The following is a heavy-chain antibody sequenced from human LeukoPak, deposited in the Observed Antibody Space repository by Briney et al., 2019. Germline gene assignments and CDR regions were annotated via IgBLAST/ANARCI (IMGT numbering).Heavy chain of an antibody. V-gene: IGHV3-23*01. Sequence: GGSLRLSCAASGFTFSSYAMSWVRQAPGKGLEWVSAISGSGGSTYYADSVRGRFTISRDDSKNTLYLQMNSLRAEDTAVYYCARDVGIGLCSSTSCYPLSPTDYYYGMDVWGQGTTVTVSS. CDR3: ARDVGIGLCSSTSCYPLSPTDYYYGMDV. CDR1: GFTFSSYA. J-gene: IGHJ6*02. D-gene: IGHD2-2*01. CDR2: ISGSGGST.